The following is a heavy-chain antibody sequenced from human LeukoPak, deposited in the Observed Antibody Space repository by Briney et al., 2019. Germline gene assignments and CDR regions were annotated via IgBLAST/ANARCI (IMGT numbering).Heavy chain of an antibody. CDR2: IYYSGST. V-gene: IGHV4-59*01. D-gene: IGHD7-27*01. J-gene: IGHJ3*02. CDR1: GGSISSYY. Sequence: SETLSLTCTVSGGSISSYYWSWIRQPPGKGLEWIGYIYYSGSTNYNPSLKSRVTISVDTSKNQFSLKLSSVTAADTAVYYCAALGILKGAFDIWGQGTMVTVPS. CDR3: AALGILKGAFDI.